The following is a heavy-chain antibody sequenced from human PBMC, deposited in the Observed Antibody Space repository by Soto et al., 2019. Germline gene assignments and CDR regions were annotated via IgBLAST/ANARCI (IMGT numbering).Heavy chain of an antibody. Sequence: SQTLSLTCAIFGDSVSSKSVACNWIRQSPSRGLEWLGRAYYRSKWYNDYAESVKSRITINPDTSKNQFSLHLNSVTPEDTAVYYCVRLIGNSWLDFWGQGTLVTVSS. V-gene: IGHV6-1*01. CDR3: VRLIGNSWLDF. D-gene: IGHD1-26*01. CDR1: GDSVSSKSVA. J-gene: IGHJ5*01. CDR2: AYYRSKWYN.